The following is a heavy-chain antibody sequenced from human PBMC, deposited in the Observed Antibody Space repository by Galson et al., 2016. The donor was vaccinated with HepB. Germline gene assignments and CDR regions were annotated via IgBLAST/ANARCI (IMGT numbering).Heavy chain of an antibody. J-gene: IGHJ6*02. CDR1: DVSVTSADYF. D-gene: IGHD3-10*01. CDR3: ARQAFGSEYFYGLDV. V-gene: IGHV4-30-4*08. Sequence: TLSLTCTVSDVSVTSADYFWSWIRQLPGQGLEWIGHIDDSGSADYNPSLKSRIFMSVDTSENKLSLQLRSVTAADTAGYYCARQAFGSEYFYGLDVWGQGTTVTVSS. CDR2: IDDSGSA.